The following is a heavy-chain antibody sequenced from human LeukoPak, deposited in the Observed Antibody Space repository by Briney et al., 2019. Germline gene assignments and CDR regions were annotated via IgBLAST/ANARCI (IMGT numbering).Heavy chain of an antibody. CDR1: GYTLTSYG. J-gene: IGHJ6*03. V-gene: IGHV1-18*01. Sequence: ASVKVSCKASGYTLTSYGISWVRQAPGQGLEWMGWISAYNGNTNHAQKSQSRVTMTTDTSTSTAYMELRSLRSDDTAVYYCARGYYYGSGNYLYYYMDVWGKGTTVTVSS. D-gene: IGHD3-10*01. CDR2: ISAYNGNT. CDR3: ARGYYYGSGNYLYYYMDV.